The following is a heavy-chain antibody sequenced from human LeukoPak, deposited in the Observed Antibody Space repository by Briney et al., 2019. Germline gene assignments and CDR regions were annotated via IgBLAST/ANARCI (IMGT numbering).Heavy chain of an antibody. CDR2: IHYSGST. D-gene: IGHD3-22*01. Sequence: SETLSLTCTVSGGSISSYCWSWIRQPPGGGLEWIGYIHYSGSTNYNPSLKSRVTISVDTSKNQFSLKLSSVTAADTAVYYCARLPDSSGYYLFDYWGQGTLVTVSS. CDR3: ARLPDSSGYYLFDY. J-gene: IGHJ4*02. CDR1: GGSISSYC. V-gene: IGHV4-59*08.